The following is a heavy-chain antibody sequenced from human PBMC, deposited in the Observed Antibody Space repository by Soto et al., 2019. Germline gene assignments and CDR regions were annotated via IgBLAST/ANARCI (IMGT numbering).Heavy chain of an antibody. V-gene: IGHV3-23*01. CDR3: AKTFDYGDYVGWFDP. Sequence: GGSLRLSCAASGFTFSSYAMSWVRQAPGKGLEWVSAISGSGGSTYYADSVKGRFTISRDNSKNTLYLQMNSLRAEDTAVYYCAKTFDYGDYVGWFDPWGQGTLVTVSS. J-gene: IGHJ5*02. D-gene: IGHD4-17*01. CDR2: ISGSGGST. CDR1: GFTFSSYA.